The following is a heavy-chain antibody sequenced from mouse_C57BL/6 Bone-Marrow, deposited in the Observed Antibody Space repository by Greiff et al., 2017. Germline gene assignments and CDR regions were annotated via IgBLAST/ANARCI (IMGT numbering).Heavy chain of an antibody. D-gene: IGHD1-1*01. V-gene: IGHV14-3*01. Sequence: EVMLVESVAELVRPGASVKLSCTASGFNIKNTYMHWVKQRPEQGLEWIGRIDPANGNTKYAPKFQGKATITADTSSNTAYLQLSSLTSEDTAIYYCALYYGSSHYAMDYWGQGTSVTVSS. CDR1: GFNIKNTY. CDR3: ALYYGSSHYAMDY. CDR2: IDPANGNT. J-gene: IGHJ4*01.